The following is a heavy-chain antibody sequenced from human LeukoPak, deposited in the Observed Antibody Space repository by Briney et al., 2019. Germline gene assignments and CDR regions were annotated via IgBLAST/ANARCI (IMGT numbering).Heavy chain of an antibody. CDR2: IKQDGSEK. D-gene: IGHD2-2*01. Sequence: GGSLRLSCVVSGFTFSRYSMNWVRQAPGKGLEWVANIKQDGSEKYYVDSVKGRFTISRDNAKNSLYLQMNSLRAEDTAVYYCARDSYCSSTSCYYGEDYWGQGTLVTVSS. CDR3: ARDSYCSSTSCYYGEDY. V-gene: IGHV3-7*01. CDR1: GFTFSRYS. J-gene: IGHJ4*02.